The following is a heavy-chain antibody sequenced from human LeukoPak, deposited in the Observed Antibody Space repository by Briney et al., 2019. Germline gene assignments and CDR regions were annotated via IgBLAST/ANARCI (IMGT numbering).Heavy chain of an antibody. J-gene: IGHJ3*02. CDR2: IYYNGSSENP. Sequence: PSETLSLTCSVSGDSLSLSLYYWGWIRQPPGKGLEWIGSIYYNGSSENPHYNPSLKSRVTMSVDTSKNQFSLTLSSVTAADTAVYYCARQQEQRVVRGAFQIWGQGTMVTVSS. CDR1: GDSLSLSLYY. V-gene: IGHV4-39*01. CDR3: ARQQEQRVVRGAFQI. D-gene: IGHD6-13*01.